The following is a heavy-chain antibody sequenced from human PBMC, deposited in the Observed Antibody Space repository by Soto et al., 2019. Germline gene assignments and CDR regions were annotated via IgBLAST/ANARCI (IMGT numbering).Heavy chain of an antibody. V-gene: IGHV4-39*01. J-gene: IGHJ5*02. CDR2: IYYSGST. D-gene: IGHD3-22*01. CDR3: ASSRRRYYYDTRENWCDP. CDR1: GGSISSSSYY. Sequence: SETLSLTCTVSGGSISSSSYYWGWIRQPPGKGLEWIGSIYYSGSTYYNPSLKSRVTISVDTSKNQFSLKLSSVTAADTAVYYCASSRRRYYYDTRENWCDPGGQGTLVT.